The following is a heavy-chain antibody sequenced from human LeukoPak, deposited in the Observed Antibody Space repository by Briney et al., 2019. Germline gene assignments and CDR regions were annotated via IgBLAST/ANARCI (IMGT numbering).Heavy chain of an antibody. V-gene: IGHV3-74*01. CDR3: ASGMAGYFDL. CDR2: INSDGTTT. J-gene: IGHJ4*02. Sequence: GGSLRLSCAASGFTLSTYWMHWVRQVPGKGLVWVSRINSDGTTTTYADSVKGRFTISRDNAKNTVYLQMNSLRAEDTAVYYCASGMAGYFDLWGQGTLVTVSS. CDR1: GFTLSTYW. D-gene: IGHD5-24*01.